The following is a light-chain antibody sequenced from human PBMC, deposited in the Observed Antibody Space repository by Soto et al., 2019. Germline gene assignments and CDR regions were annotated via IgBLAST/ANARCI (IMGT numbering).Light chain of an antibody. CDR1: QSISSY. CDR3: QQSYGTPPT. J-gene: IGKJ4*01. V-gene: IGKV1-39*01. Sequence: DIQMAQSPSSLSASVGDRVTMTCRASQSISSYLNWYQQKPGKAPKLLISAASSLQSGVPSRFSGSGSGTAFTLTISSLQPEDFATYYCQQSYGTPPTFGGGTNVDIK. CDR2: AAS.